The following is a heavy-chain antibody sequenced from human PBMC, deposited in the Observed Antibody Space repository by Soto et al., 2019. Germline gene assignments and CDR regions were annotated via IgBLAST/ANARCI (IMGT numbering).Heavy chain of an antibody. J-gene: IGHJ5*02. CDR2: IYYSGST. Sequence: QVQLQESGPGLVKPSETLSLTCTVSGGSISSYYWSWIRQPPGKGLEWIGYIYYSGSTNYNPSLKSRVTISVDTSKNQFSLKLSSVTAADTAVYYCARGSGYLRPNWFDPWGQGTLVTVSS. CDR3: ARGSGYLRPNWFDP. CDR1: GGSISSYY. V-gene: IGHV4-59*01. D-gene: IGHD3-3*01.